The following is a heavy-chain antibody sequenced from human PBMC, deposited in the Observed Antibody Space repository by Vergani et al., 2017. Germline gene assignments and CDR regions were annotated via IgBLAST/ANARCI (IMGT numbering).Heavy chain of an antibody. Sequence: VQLLESGGGLVQPGGSLRLSCAASGFTFSSYAMSWVRQAPGKGLEWIGYIYYSGSTNYNPYLKSRVTISVDTSKNQFYLKLRSVTAADTAVSDCARDRITMVRGVITKGYYYYYMDVWGKGTTVTVSS. CDR3: ARDRITMVRGVITKGYYYYYMDV. D-gene: IGHD3-10*01. J-gene: IGHJ6*03. CDR1: GFTFSSYA. V-gene: IGHV4-59*01. CDR2: IYYSGST.